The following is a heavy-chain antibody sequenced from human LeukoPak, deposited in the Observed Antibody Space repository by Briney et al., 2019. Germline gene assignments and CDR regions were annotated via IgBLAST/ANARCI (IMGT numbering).Heavy chain of an antibody. CDR2: ISGSGSDI. D-gene: IGHD3-10*02. J-gene: IGHJ6*04. V-gene: IGHV3-11*04. CDR1: GFGFSDSY. CDR3: AELGITMIGGV. Sequence: PGGSLRLSCVVSGFGFSDSYMTWIRQTPGKGLEWLAYISGSGSDIYYADSVKGRFTISRDNAKNSLYLQMNSLRAEDTAVYYCAELGITMIGGVWGKGTTVTISS.